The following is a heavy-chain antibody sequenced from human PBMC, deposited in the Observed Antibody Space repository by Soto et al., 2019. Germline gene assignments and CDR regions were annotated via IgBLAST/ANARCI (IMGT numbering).Heavy chain of an antibody. CDR2: VYHTWTT. J-gene: IGHJ4*02. CDR1: GASITTYY. D-gene: IGHD6-19*01. V-gene: IGHV4-59*01. CDR3: ARRLFGSGLTLAS. Sequence: PXETLSLTCFVAGASITTYYWSWIRQAPGKGLEWIGNVYHTWTTDYNSSLKSRVTISVDTSKNQFSLNMNSVTAADTAVYYCARRLFGSGLTLASWGQGALVTVSS.